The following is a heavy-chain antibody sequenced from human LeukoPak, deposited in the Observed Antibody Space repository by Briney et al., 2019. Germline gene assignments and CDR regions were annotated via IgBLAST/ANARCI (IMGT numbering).Heavy chain of an antibody. CDR3: VRDRGSTSYLDY. V-gene: IGHV3-33*01. J-gene: IGHJ4*02. CDR1: GFTFSSYG. CDR2: IWYDGNNK. D-gene: IGHD3-10*01. Sequence: GRSLRLSCAASGFTFSSYGMHWVRQAPGKGLEWVAIIWYDGNNKYYADSLKGRFTISRDNSKNTLYLQINSLRAEDTAVYCCVRDRGSTSYLDYWGQGAMVTVSS.